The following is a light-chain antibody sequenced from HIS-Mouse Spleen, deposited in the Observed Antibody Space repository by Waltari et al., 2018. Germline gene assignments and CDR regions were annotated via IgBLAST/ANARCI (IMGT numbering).Light chain of an antibody. J-gene: IGLJ2*01. V-gene: IGLV3-10*01. CDR2: EDS. Sequence: SYELTQPPSVSVSPGQTARITCSGAALPTKYAYWYHQKSGQAPVLVIYEDSKRPSGIPKRFSGSSSGTMATLTISGAQVEDEADYYCYSTDSSGNHRVFGGGTKLTVL. CDR1: ALPTKY. CDR3: YSTDSSGNHRV.